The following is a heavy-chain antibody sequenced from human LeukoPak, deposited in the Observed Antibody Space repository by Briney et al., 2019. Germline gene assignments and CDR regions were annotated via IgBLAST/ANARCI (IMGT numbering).Heavy chain of an antibody. V-gene: IGHV3-30*18. CDR1: GFTFSSYG. D-gene: IGHD1-26*01. Sequence: GGSLRLSCAASGFTFSSYGMHWVRQAPGKGLEWVAVISYDGSNKYYADSVKGRFTISRDNSKNTLYLQMNSLRAEDTAVYYCAKPAREGYYFDYWGQGTLVTVSS. J-gene: IGHJ4*02. CDR3: AKPAREGYYFDY. CDR2: ISYDGSNK.